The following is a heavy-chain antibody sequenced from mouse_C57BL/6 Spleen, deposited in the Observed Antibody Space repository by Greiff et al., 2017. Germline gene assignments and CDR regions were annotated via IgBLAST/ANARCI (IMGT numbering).Heavy chain of an antibody. J-gene: IGHJ2*01. CDR2: INPYNGGT. D-gene: IGHD1-1*01. CDR3: AEGYYGSSWVFDY. Sequence: EVQLQQSGPVLVKPGASVKMSCKASGYTFTDYYMNWVKQSHGKSLEWIGVINPYNGGTSYNQKFKGKATLTIDKSSSTAYMELNSLTSEDSAVYYCAEGYYGSSWVFDYRAQGNTPTDSS. V-gene: IGHV1-19*01. CDR1: GYTFTDYY.